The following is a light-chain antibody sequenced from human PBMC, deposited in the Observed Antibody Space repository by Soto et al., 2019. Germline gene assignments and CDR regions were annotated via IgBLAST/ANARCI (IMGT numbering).Light chain of an antibody. CDR1: QGIYSH. CDR3: QHHNTYPLT. Sequence: DIQLTYSPSFLSASVGDRVTISCRARQGIYSHLAWYQQKPGEAPNLLIYAASTFQSGVPSRFSGSRSGTDFTLTVSSLQPDDFATYYCQHHNTYPLTFGGGTKVEIK. CDR2: AAS. V-gene: IGKV1-9*01. J-gene: IGKJ4*01.